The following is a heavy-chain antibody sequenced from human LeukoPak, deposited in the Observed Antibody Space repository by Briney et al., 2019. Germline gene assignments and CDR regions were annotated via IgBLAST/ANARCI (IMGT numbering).Heavy chain of an antibody. J-gene: IGHJ4*02. V-gene: IGHV4/OR15-8*02. CDR2: ISLAGQT. Sequence: SETLSLTCGASGGSISGTNWWSWVRQPPGQGLEWIGEISLAGQTNYNPSLNGRVTMSLDKSSNQLSLHLTSVTAADTATYFCSRESGPFCPFGYWGQGTLVIVPS. D-gene: IGHD1-26*01. CDR3: SRESGPFCPFGY. CDR1: GGSISGTNW.